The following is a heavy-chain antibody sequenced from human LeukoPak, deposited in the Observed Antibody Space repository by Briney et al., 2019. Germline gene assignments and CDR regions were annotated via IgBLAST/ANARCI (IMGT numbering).Heavy chain of an antibody. V-gene: IGHV1-8*01. CDR2: VSPNSSDT. CDR1: GYTFTDYD. CDR3: ASHSGYGK. Sequence: GASVKVSCQTSGYTFTDYDVNWLRPATGQGPEWMGRVSPNSSDTGYAQKFQGRVTMTRDTSINTAYMELSRLTSEDTAVYYCASHSGYGKWGQGTLVTVSS. D-gene: IGHD5-12*01. J-gene: IGHJ4*02.